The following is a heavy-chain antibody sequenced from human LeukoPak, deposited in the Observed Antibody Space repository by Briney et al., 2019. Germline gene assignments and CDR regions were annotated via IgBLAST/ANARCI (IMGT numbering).Heavy chain of an antibody. CDR2: IIPIFGTA. J-gene: IGHJ6*03. Sequence: ASVKVSRKASGGTFSSYAISWVRQAPGQGLEWMGGIIPIFGTANYAQKFQGRVTITTDESTSTAYMEQSSLRSEDTAVYYCARGGSGQDYYYYYMDVWGKGTTVTVSS. D-gene: IGHD6-25*01. CDR3: ARGGSGQDYYYYYMDV. CDR1: GGTFSSYA. V-gene: IGHV1-69*05.